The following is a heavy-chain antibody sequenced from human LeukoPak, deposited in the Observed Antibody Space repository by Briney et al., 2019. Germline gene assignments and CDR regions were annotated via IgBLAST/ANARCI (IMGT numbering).Heavy chain of an antibody. D-gene: IGHD3-3*01. CDR2: IIPILGIA. Sequence: GSSVTVSCKASGGTFISYAISWVRQAPGQGLEWMGRIIPILGIANYAQKFQGRVTITADKSTSTAYMELSSLRSEDTAVYYCARAQFKGYDFWSGYYAFDYWGQGTLVTVSS. CDR3: ARAQFKGYDFWSGYYAFDY. CDR1: GGTFISYA. V-gene: IGHV1-69*04. J-gene: IGHJ4*02.